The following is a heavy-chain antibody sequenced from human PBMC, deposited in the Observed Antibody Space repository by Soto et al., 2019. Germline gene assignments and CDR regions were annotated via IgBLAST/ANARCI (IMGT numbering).Heavy chain of an antibody. Sequence: QVQLVQSGAEVKKPGSSVKVSCKASGGTFSSYAISWVRQAPGQGLEWMGGIIPIFGTASYAQKFQGRVTITADESTSTAYMELSSLRSEDTAVYYCASTDIVLVPAAMRADYYYGMDVWGQGTTVTVSS. CDR3: ASTDIVLVPAAMRADYYYGMDV. D-gene: IGHD2-2*01. CDR2: IIPIFGTA. J-gene: IGHJ6*02. V-gene: IGHV1-69*12. CDR1: GGTFSSYA.